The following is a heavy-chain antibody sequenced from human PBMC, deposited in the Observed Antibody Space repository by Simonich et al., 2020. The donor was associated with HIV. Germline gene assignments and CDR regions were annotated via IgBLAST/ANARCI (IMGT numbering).Heavy chain of an antibody. CDR1: GGSFSGYY. Sequence: QVQLHQWGAGLLKPSETLSLTCAVYGGSFSGYYWTWIRQSPGKGLEWIGEINHSGITNDNPSLKSRVTISLDTSKNQFSLKLNSVTAADTAVYYCARGTVTGGDARFDYWGQGTLVTVSS. CDR3: ARGTVTGGDARFDY. V-gene: IGHV4-34*01. D-gene: IGHD4-17*01. CDR2: INHSGIT. J-gene: IGHJ4*02.